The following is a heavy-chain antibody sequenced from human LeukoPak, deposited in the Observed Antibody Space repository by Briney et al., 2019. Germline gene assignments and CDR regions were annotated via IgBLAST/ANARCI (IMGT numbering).Heavy chain of an antibody. D-gene: IGHD5-24*01. CDR1: GYTFDIYG. V-gene: IGHV1-18*01. Sequence: GASVKVSCQASGYTFDIYGISWVRQAPGQGLEWMGWITPVNGNTNYTQKLQGRVTMTTDTSTNTAYMELRSLRSEDTAVYYCARDFEDGYSARGAFDIWGQGTMVTVSS. CDR3: ARDFEDGYSARGAFDI. CDR2: ITPVNGNT. J-gene: IGHJ3*02.